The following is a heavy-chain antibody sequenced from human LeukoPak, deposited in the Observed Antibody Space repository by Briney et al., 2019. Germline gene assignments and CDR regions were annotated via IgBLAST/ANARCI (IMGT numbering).Heavy chain of an antibody. Sequence: ASVKVSFKASGYTFTGHYMHWVRQAPGQGLEWMGWINPDSGGTNYAQKFQGRVTMIRDTSINIAYMELSRLTSDDTAVYYCETRDVVTAERVDWGQGTLVTVSS. CDR3: ETRDVVTAERVD. D-gene: IGHD2-21*02. V-gene: IGHV1-2*02. CDR1: GYTFTGHY. J-gene: IGHJ4*02. CDR2: INPDSGGT.